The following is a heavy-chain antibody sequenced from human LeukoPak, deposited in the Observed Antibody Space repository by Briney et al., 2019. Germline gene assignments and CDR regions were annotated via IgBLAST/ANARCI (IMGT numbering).Heavy chain of an antibody. J-gene: IGHJ4*02. CDR2: ISAYNGNT. D-gene: IGHD3-9*01. CDR3: ARDRFGVLRYFDWLLILDY. CDR1: GYTFTSYG. Sequence: GASVKVSCKASGYTFTSYGISWVRQAPGQGLERMGWISAYNGNTNYAQKLQGRVTMTTDTSTSTAYMELRSLRSDDTAVYYCARDRFGVLRYFDWLLILDYWGQGTLVTVSS. V-gene: IGHV1-18*01.